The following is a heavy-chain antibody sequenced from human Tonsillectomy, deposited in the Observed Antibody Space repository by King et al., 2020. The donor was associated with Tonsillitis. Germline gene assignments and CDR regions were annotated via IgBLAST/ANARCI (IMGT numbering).Heavy chain of an antibody. CDR3: ARELLGGGYDSLASYYYYYGMDV. D-gene: IGHD5-12*01. V-gene: IGHV1-2*02. Sequence: VQLVESGAEVKKPGASVKVSCKASGYTFTGYYMHWVRQAPGQGLEWMGWINPNSGGTNHAQKFQGRVTMTRATSISTAYMELSRLRSDETAIYYCARELLGGGYDSLASYYYYYGMDVWGQGTTVTVSS. J-gene: IGHJ6*02. CDR2: INPNSGGT. CDR1: GYTFTGYY.